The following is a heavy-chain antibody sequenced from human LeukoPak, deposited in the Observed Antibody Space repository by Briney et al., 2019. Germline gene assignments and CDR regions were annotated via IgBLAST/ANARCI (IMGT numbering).Heavy chain of an antibody. V-gene: IGHV3-30*04. Sequence: GSLRLSCAASGFTFSSYTMNWVRQAPGKGLEWVAVISYDGSNKYYADSVKGRFTISRDNSKNTLYLQMNSLRAEDTAVYYCARVGRSGQLAGGDYYYYMDVWGKGTTVTVSS. CDR2: ISYDGSNK. J-gene: IGHJ6*03. CDR1: GFTFSSYT. D-gene: IGHD6-13*01. CDR3: ARVGRSGQLAGGDYYYYMDV.